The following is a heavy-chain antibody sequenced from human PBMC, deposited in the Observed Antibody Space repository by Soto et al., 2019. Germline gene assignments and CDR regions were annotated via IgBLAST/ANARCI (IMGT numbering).Heavy chain of an antibody. CDR2: IYHSGST. V-gene: IGHV4-30-2*01. J-gene: IGHJ5*02. Sequence: QLQLQESGSGLVKPSQTLSLTCAVSGGSISSGGYSWSWIRQPPGKGLEWIGYIYHSGSTYYNPSLKSRVTISVDRSKNQFSLKLSSVTAADTAVYYCARGEGSGYYGPGWFDPWGQGTLVTVSS. CDR3: ARGEGSGYYGPGWFDP. D-gene: IGHD3-22*01. CDR1: GGSISSGGYS.